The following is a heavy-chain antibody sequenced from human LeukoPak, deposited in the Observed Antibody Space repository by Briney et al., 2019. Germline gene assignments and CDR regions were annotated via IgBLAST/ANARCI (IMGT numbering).Heavy chain of an antibody. CDR2: IYHSGST. J-gene: IGHJ3*02. CDR1: GYSISSGYY. Sequence: SETLSLTCTVSGYSISSGYYWGWIRQPPGKGLEWIGSIYHSGSTYYNPSLKSRVTISVDTSKNQFSLKLSSVTAADTAVYYCARGRGSPDAFDIWGQGTMVTVSS. CDR3: ARGRGSPDAFDI. D-gene: IGHD3-16*01. V-gene: IGHV4-38-2*02.